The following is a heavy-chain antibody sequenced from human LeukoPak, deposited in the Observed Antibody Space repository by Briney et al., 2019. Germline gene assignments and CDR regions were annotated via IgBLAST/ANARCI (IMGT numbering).Heavy chain of an antibody. CDR3: ARAEELERLFDY. CDR2: ISAYNGNT. D-gene: IGHD1-1*01. V-gene: IGHV1-18*01. J-gene: IGHJ4*02. CDR1: GGTFSSYA. Sequence: ASVKVSCKASGGTFSSYAISWVRQAPGQGLEWMGWISAYNGNTNYAQKLQGRVTMTTDTSTSTAYMELRSLRSDDTAVYYCARAEELERLFDYWGQGTLVTVSS.